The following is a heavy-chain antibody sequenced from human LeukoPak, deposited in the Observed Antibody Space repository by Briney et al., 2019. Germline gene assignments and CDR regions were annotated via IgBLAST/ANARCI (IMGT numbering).Heavy chain of an antibody. CDR2: IKQDGSEK. V-gene: IGHV3-7*01. CDR3: ARLNYYDNSGFFTPFLGY. Sequence: GGSLRLSCAASGFTFSSYAMSWVRQAPGKGLEWVANIKQDGSEKYYVDSVKGRFTISRDNAKNSLYLQMNSLRAEDTAVYYCARLNYYDNSGFFTPFLGYWGQGALVTVSS. CDR1: GFTFSSYA. D-gene: IGHD3-22*01. J-gene: IGHJ4*02.